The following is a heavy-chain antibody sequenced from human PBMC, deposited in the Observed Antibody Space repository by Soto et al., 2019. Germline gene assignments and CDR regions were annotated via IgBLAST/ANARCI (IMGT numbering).Heavy chain of an antibody. CDR3: GTDRWGGAFDM. Sequence: PGGSLRLSCAAIGFSLRSDWMAWVRQIPGKGLEFVANIKEDGSVKNYVDSVKGRFGISRDNDKNSLYLQMNSLRAEDTAVYYCGTDRWGGAFDMWGQGTTVTVSS. CDR1: GFSLRSDW. D-gene: IGHD3-10*01. J-gene: IGHJ3*02. CDR2: IKEDGSVK. V-gene: IGHV3-7*01.